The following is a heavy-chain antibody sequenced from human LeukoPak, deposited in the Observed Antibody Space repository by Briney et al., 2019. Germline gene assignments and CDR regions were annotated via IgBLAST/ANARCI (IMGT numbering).Heavy chain of an antibody. Sequence: SETLSLTCAVHGGSFSGYYWSWIRQPPGKGLEWIGEINHSGSTNYNPSLKSRVTISVDTSKNQFSLKLTSVTAADTAMYYCASHYDILTGYEYWGQGTLVTVSS. D-gene: IGHD3-9*01. CDR2: INHSGST. CDR1: GGSFSGYY. CDR3: ASHYDILTGYEY. V-gene: IGHV4-34*01. J-gene: IGHJ4*02.